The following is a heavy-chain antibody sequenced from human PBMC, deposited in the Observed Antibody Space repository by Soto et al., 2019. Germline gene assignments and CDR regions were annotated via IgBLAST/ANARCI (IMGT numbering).Heavy chain of an antibody. V-gene: IGHV2-5*02. J-gene: IGHJ4*02. CDR3: AHRRTMGRAISWNYVDFDY. CDR2: IYLDGDK. Sequence: QITLKESGPTLVKPTQTLTLTCTLSGFSISTSGVGGGWIRQPPGKALEWLELIYLDGDKFYSPSLKSRLTIAKDTSTNQGVLTIPIMDPVDTATYYCAHRRTMGRAISWNYVDFDYWGQGTLVTVSS. D-gene: IGHD1-7*01. CDR1: GFSISTSGVG.